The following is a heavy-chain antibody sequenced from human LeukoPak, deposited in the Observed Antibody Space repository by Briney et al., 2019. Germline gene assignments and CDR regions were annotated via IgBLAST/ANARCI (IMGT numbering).Heavy chain of an antibody. CDR2: IKSKTDGETT. J-gene: IGHJ4*02. CDR1: GFTFISYW. CDR3: STDLRWELGGIDN. V-gene: IGHV3-15*01. Sequence: GGSLRLSCAASGFTFISYWLTWVRQAPGKGLEWVGRIKSKTDGETTDYAAPVKGRFTISRDDSKNTLYLQMNSLKTEDTAVYYCSTDLRWELGGIDNWGQGTLVTVSS. D-gene: IGHD1-26*01.